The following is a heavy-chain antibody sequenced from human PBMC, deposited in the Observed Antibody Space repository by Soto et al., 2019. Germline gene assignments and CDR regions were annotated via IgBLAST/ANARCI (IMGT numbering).Heavy chain of an antibody. CDR3: AREGPGIRAFDI. D-gene: IGHD4-17*01. CDR1: GFTFSSYG. Sequence: ESGGGVVQPGRSLRLSCAASGFTFSSYGMHWVRQAPGKGLEWVAVIWYDGSNKYYADSVKGRFTISRDNSKNTLYLQMNSLRAEDTAVYYCAREGPGIRAFDIWGQGTMVTVSS. J-gene: IGHJ3*02. V-gene: IGHV3-33*01. CDR2: IWYDGSNK.